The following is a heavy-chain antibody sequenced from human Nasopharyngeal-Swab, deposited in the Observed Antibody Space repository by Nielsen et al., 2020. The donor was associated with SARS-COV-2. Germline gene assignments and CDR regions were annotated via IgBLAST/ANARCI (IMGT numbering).Heavy chain of an antibody. Sequence: GEPLKISCAASGFTFSSYWMSWVRQAPGKGLEWVANIKQDGSEKYYVDSVKGRFTISRDNAKNSLYLQMNSLRVEDTAVYYCARDGGEYSSSWLVDYWGQGTLVTVSS. D-gene: IGHD6-6*01. CDR3: ARDGGEYSSSWLVDY. CDR1: GFTFSSYW. CDR2: IKQDGSEK. J-gene: IGHJ4*02. V-gene: IGHV3-7*03.